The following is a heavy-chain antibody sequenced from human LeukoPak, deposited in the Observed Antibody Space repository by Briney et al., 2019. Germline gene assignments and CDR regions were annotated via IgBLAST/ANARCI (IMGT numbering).Heavy chain of an antibody. CDR2: INPSGGST. V-gene: IGHV1-46*01. CDR1: GYTFTGKY. Sequence: GASVKVSCKASGYTFTGKYIHWVRQAPGQGLEWMGIINPSGGSTSYAQKFQGRVTMTRDTSTSTVYMELSSLRSEDTAVYYCAREIPLSDAFDIWGQGTMVTVSS. D-gene: IGHD5-18*01. CDR3: AREIPLSDAFDI. J-gene: IGHJ3*02.